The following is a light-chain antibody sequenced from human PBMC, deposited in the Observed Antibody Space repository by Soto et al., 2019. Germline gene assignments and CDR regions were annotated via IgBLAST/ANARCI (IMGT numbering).Light chain of an antibody. Sequence: QSVLTQPPSVSGTPGQKVSISCSGSASNLGGNPVNWYQHLPGAAPELLIYTNHQRPSGVPDRFSGSKSGTSASLAISGLRSEDEADFYCAAWDDSLNAVVFGGGTKVTVL. V-gene: IGLV1-44*01. CDR3: AAWDDSLNAVV. CDR2: TNH. CDR1: ASNLGGNP. J-gene: IGLJ2*01.